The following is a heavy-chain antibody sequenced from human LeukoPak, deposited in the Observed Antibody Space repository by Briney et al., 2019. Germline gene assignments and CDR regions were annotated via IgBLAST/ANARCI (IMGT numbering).Heavy chain of an antibody. CDR1: GYTFTSYD. V-gene: IGHV1-8*01. Sequence: ASVKVSCKASGYTFTSYDVKWVRQATGQGLEWMGWMNPISGETGYALKFQGRVTMSRNTSISTAYMELGSLRSEDTAVYYCARVPRRGERFDPWGQGTLVTVSS. CDR2: MNPISGET. CDR3: ARVPRRGERFDP. J-gene: IGHJ5*02. D-gene: IGHD3-10*01.